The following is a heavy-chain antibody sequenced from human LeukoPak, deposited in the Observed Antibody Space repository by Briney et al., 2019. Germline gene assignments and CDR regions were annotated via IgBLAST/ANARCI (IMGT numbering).Heavy chain of an antibody. J-gene: IGHJ6*02. CDR3: ARVEYDYYYYYGMDV. CDR2: INPNSGGT. D-gene: IGHD6-6*01. V-gene: IGHV1-2*02. CDR1: GYTFTGYY. Sequence: ASVKVSCKASGYTFTGYYMHWVRQAPGQGLEWMGWINPNSGGTNYAQKFQGRVTMTRDTSISTAYMELSRLRSDDTAVYYCARVEYDYYYYYGMDVWAKGPRSPSP.